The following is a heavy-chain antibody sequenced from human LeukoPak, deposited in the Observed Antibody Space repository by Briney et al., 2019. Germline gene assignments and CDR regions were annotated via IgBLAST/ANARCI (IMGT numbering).Heavy chain of an antibody. Sequence: GRSLRLSCAASGFTFDDYAMHWVRQAPGKGLGWVSGISWNSGSIGYADSVKGRFTISRDNAKNSLYLQMNSLRAEDTALYYCAKGGYDFDYWGQGTLVTVSS. CDR1: GFTFDDYA. CDR2: ISWNSGSI. D-gene: IGHD5-12*01. V-gene: IGHV3-9*01. CDR3: AKGGYDFDY. J-gene: IGHJ4*02.